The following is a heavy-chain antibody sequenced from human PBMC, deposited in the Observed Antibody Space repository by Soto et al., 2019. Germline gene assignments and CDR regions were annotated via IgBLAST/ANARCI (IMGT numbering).Heavy chain of an antibody. V-gene: IGHV3-30*18. J-gene: IGHJ4*02. CDR1: GFTFRSYG. Sequence: PGGSLRLSCVASGFTFRSYGMHWVRQASGKGLEWVAVISFDGSNKYYADSVKGRFTISRDNSKNTLYLQMNSLRAEDTAVYYCAKDWCFYCSLRYYFDYWGQGTLVTVSS. CDR3: AKDWCFYCSLRYYFDY. D-gene: IGHD2-15*01. CDR2: ISFDGSNK.